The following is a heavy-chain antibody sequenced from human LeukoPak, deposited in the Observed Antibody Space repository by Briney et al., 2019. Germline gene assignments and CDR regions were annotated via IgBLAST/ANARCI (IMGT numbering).Heavy chain of an antibody. D-gene: IGHD3-22*01. CDR3: ARLSASSGYLGDFGY. CDR2: IYSGGST. V-gene: IGHV3-53*01. J-gene: IGHJ4*02. Sequence: GGSLRLSCAASGFTVSSNYMSWVRQAPGKGLEWVSVIYSGGSTYYADSVKGRFTISRDNSKNTLYLQMNSLRAEDTAVYYCARLSASSGYLGDFGYWGQGTLVTVSS. CDR1: GFTVSSNY.